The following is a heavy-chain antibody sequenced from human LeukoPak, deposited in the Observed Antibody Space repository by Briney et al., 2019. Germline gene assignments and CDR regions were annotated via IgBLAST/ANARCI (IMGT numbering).Heavy chain of an antibody. D-gene: IGHD3-16*01. Sequence: GGSLRLSCAASGFTFSSYAMHWVRQAPGKGLEWVAVISYDGSNKYYADSVKGRFTTSRDNSKNTLYLQMNSLRAEDTAVYYCARALGGDSFDYWGQGTLVTVSS. V-gene: IGHV3-30*04. CDR2: ISYDGSNK. J-gene: IGHJ4*02. CDR3: ARALGGDSFDY. CDR1: GFTFSSYA.